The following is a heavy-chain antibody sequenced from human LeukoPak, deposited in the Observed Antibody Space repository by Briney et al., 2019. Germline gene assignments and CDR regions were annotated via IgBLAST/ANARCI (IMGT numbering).Heavy chain of an antibody. J-gene: IGHJ4*02. CDR1: GGPISSRSYY. Sequence: SETLSLTCTVSGGPISSRSYYWGWIRQPPGKGLEWIGSIYYSWSTYYNSSLKSRVTISVDTSKNQFSLKLSSVTAADTAVYYCASRYDYSNYIDYWGQGTLVTVSS. V-gene: IGHV4-39*01. CDR3: ASRYDYSNYIDY. CDR2: IYYSWST. D-gene: IGHD4-11*01.